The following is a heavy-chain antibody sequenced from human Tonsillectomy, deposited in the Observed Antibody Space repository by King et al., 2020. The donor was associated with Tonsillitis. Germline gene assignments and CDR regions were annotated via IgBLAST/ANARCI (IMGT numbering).Heavy chain of an antibody. CDR3: ATSLI. V-gene: IGHV3-48*01. CDR1: GLTFSSFN. D-gene: IGHD3-10*01. CDR2: ISPDSAAI. Sequence: VQLVESGGGLVQPGGSLRLSCAASGLTFSSFNMNWVGQVPGKGLEWISFISPDSAAIYYADSVKGRFTISRDNAKNSLYLQMDSLRTEDTAVYYCATSLIRGQGALVTVSS. J-gene: IGHJ4*02.